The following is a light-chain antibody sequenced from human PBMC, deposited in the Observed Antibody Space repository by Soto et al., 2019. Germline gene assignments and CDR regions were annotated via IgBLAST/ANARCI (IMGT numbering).Light chain of an antibody. V-gene: IGKV3-20*01. J-gene: IGKJ1*01. CDR2: GAS. Sequence: EIVFTQSPGILSLSPGERATLSCRASQSVSNDFLAWSQQKPGQAPRLLIYGASTRATDVPDRFSGSGSGADFTLSISRLEPEDFAVYYCQQYGSSGTFGQGTKVDIK. CDR1: QSVSNDF. CDR3: QQYGSSGT.